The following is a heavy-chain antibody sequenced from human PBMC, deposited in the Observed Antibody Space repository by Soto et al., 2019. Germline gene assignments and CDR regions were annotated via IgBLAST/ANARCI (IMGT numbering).Heavy chain of an antibody. V-gene: IGHV3-7*01. CDR3: AKNNRYCSSTNCFVFDY. D-gene: IGHD2-2*01. CDR2: IKQDGSEK. CDR1: GFTFSGYW. Sequence: VQLVESGGGWVQPGGSLRLSCAASGFTFSGYWMSWVRQAPGKGLEWVANIKQDGSEKYYVDSVKGRFTISRDNAKNSLYLLMNSLRAEDTAVYYCAKNNRYCSSTNCFVFDYWGQGTLVTVSS. J-gene: IGHJ4*02.